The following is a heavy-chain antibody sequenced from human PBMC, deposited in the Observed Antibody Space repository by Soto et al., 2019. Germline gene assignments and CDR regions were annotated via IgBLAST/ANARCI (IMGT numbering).Heavy chain of an antibody. CDR2: ISSDGSDK. Sequence: QVQLVESGGGVVQPRRSLGLSCAASGFTFSSYGMHWVRQAPGKGLEWVAVISSDGSDKYYADSVKGRFTISRDNSKNTLYVQLNRMRAEDTALYYCARDRLYGAGGIDVWGQGTTVTVSS. CDR1: GFTFSSYG. D-gene: IGHD3-10*01. V-gene: IGHV3-30-3*01. J-gene: IGHJ6*02. CDR3: ARDRLYGAGGIDV.